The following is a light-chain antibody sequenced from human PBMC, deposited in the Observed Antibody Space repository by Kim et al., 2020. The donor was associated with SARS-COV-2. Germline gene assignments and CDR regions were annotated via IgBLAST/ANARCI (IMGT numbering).Light chain of an antibody. CDR3: NSRDSSGNHWV. Sequence: SSELTQDPAVSVALGQTVRITCHGDSLRSYYASWYQQKPGQAPVLVIYGKNNRPSGIPDRFSGSSSGNTASLTITGAQAEDAADYYCNSRDSSGNHWVFG. J-gene: IGLJ3*02. CDR2: GKN. V-gene: IGLV3-19*01. CDR1: SLRSYY.